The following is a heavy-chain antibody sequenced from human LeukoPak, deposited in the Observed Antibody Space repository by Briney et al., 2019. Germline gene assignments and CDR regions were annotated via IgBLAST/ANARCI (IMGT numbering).Heavy chain of an antibody. CDR2: INPNSGGT. J-gene: IGHJ6*02. CDR1: GYTFTGYY. V-gene: IGHV1-2*02. CDR3: EAVAGWGRTGYYGMDV. D-gene: IGHD6-19*01. Sequence: ASVKVSCKASGYTFTGYYMHWVRQAPGQGLEWMGWINPNSGGTNYAQKFQGRVTMTRDTSISTAYMELSRLRSDDTAVYYCEAVAGWGRTGYYGMDVWGQGTTVTVSS.